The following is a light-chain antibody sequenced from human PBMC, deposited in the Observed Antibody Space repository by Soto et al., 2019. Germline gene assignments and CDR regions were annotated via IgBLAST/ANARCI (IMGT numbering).Light chain of an antibody. J-gene: IGKJ1*01. CDR2: GAS. V-gene: IGKV3-20*01. Sequence: EIVLTQSPDTLSLSPGERATLSCRASQSVSSNYLAWYQQNPGQAPRLLIYGASSTATGIPDRVSGSGSGTDGAPASSGPEPEDLAVSYCQPSGSRPWPFGQGTK. CDR1: QSVSSNY. CDR3: QPSGSRPWP.